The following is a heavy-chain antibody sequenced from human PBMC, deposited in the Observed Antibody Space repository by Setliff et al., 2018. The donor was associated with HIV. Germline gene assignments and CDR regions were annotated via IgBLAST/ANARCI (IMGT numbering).Heavy chain of an antibody. V-gene: IGHV4-39*01. D-gene: IGHD4-17*01. Sequence: PSETLSLTCTVSGGSISGSSYYWGWIRQPPGKGLEWIGSIYYSGSSYYNPSLTSRVTISVDTSKNQFSLKLSSVTAADTAIYYCARHAGTTVITNWFDPWGQGTLVTVSS. CDR1: GGSISGSSYY. J-gene: IGHJ5*02. CDR2: IYYSGSS. CDR3: ARHAGTTVITNWFDP.